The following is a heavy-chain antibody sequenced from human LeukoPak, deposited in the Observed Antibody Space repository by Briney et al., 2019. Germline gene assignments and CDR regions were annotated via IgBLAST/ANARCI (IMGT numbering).Heavy chain of an antibody. D-gene: IGHD3/OR15-3a*01. CDR2: ISAYNGNT. CDR1: GYTFTSYG. CDR3: ARAAWEGLVIKYYFDY. Sequence: GASVKVSCKASGYTFTSYGISWVRQAPGQGLEWMGWISAYNGNTNYAQKLQGRVTMATDTSTSTAYMELRSLRSDDTAVYYCARAAWEGLVIKYYFDYWGQGTLVTVSS. J-gene: IGHJ4*02. V-gene: IGHV1-18*01.